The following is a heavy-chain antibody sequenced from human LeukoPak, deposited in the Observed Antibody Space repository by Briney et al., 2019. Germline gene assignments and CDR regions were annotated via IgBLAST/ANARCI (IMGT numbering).Heavy chain of an antibody. D-gene: IGHD2-2*01. J-gene: IGHJ5*02. CDR2: ISACNGNT. V-gene: IGHV1-18*01. Sequence: ASVKVSCKASGYTFTSYGISWVRQAPGQGLEWMGWISACNGNTNYAQKLQGRVTMTTDTSTSTAYMELRSLRSDDTAVYYCARTCSSTSCYGRWFDPWGQGTLVTVSS. CDR1: GYTFTSYG. CDR3: ARTCSSTSCYGRWFDP.